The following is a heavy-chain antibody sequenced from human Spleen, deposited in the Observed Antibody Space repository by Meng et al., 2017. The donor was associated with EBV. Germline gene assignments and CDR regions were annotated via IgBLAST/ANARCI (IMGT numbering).Heavy chain of an antibody. V-gene: IGHV1-8*01. CDR3: ASESGRGYTPDY. CDR2: MNPNSGNT. CDR1: GYTFTSYD. Sequence: QGQLVQSGSELKKPGASVKVSCKASGYTFTSYDINWVRQSTGQGLEWMGWMNPNSGNTGYAQKFQGRVTMTRNTSISTAYMELSSLRSEDTAVYYCASESGRGYTPDYWGQGTLVTVSS. D-gene: IGHD3-10*01. J-gene: IGHJ4*02.